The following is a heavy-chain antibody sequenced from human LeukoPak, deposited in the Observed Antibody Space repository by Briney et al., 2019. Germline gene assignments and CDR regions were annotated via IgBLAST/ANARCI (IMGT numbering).Heavy chain of an antibody. CDR1: GFTFSSYS. D-gene: IGHD4-11*01. CDR2: ISSSSSTM. V-gene: IGHV3-48*02. J-gene: IGHJ4*02. CDR3: AREMRSNGTY. Sequence: GGPLRLSCAASGFTFSSYSMNWVRQAPGKGLEWVSYISSSSSTMYYADSVKGRFTVSRDNANNSLYLQMNSLSDEDTAVYYCAREMRSNGTYWGQGTLVTVSS.